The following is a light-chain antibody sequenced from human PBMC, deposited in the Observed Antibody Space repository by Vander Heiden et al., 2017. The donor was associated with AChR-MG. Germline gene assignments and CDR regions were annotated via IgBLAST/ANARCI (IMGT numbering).Light chain of an antibody. V-gene: IGLV3-9*01. CDR3: QVWDSNTAV. J-gene: IGLJ2*01. CDR1: NIGLKN. Sequence: SYELSQPLPVSVALGQTASITWGGNNIGLKNGHWYQQRPGQAPVLVIYRDSDRPSGIPERFSGSNSGNTATLTISRAQAGDETDYYCQVWDSNTAVFGGGTKLTVL. CDR2: RDS.